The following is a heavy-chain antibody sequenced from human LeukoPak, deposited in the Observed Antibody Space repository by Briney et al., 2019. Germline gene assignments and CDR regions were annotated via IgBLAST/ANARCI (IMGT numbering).Heavy chain of an antibody. CDR1: GFPFSSYS. CDR3: ARFPHVDTAMVVDY. V-gene: IGHV3-21*01. J-gene: IGHJ4*02. Sequence: PGGSLRLSCSASGFPFSSYSMNWVRQASGKGLEGVSSISSSSSYIYYADSVKGRFTISRDNAKNSLYLQMNSLRAEDTAVYYCARFPHVDTAMVVDYWGQGTLVTVSS. D-gene: IGHD5-18*01. CDR2: ISSSSSYI.